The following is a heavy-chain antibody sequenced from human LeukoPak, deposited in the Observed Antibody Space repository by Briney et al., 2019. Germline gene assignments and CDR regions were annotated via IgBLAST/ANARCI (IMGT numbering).Heavy chain of an antibody. D-gene: IGHD4-17*01. J-gene: IGHJ4*02. CDR1: CGSFSGYY. CDR3: ARVKATVTTWYFDY. V-gene: IGHV4-34*01. CDR2: INHSGST. Sequence: SETLSLTCAVYCGSFSGYYWSWIRQPPGEGLEWIGEINHSGSTNYNPSLKSRVTISVDTSKNQFSLKLISVTAADTAVYYCARVKATVTTWYFDYWGQGTLVTVSS.